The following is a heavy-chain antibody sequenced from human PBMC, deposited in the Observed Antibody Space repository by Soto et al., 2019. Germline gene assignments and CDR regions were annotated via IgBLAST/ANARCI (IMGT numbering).Heavy chain of an antibody. CDR3: ARDEMATIVDYYYYGMDV. Sequence: PSQTLSLTCAISGDSVSSNSAAWNWIRRSPSRGLEWLGRTYYRSKWYNDYAVSVKSRITINPDTSKNQFSLQLNSVTPEDTAVYYCARDEMATIVDYYYYGMDVWGQGTTVTVSS. D-gene: IGHD5-12*01. V-gene: IGHV6-1*01. CDR1: GDSVSSNSAA. CDR2: TYYRSKWYN. J-gene: IGHJ6*02.